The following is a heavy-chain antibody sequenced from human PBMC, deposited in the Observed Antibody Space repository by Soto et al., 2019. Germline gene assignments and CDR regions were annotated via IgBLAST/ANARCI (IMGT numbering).Heavy chain of an antibody. V-gene: IGHV3-23*01. CDR1: GFTFSSYA. CDR2: ISGSGGST. J-gene: IGHJ3*02. CDR3: AKEVLRFLEWLSDAFDI. Sequence: EVQLLESGGGLVQPGGSLRLSCAASGFTFSSYAMSWVRQAPGKGLGWVSAISGSGGSTYYADSVKGRFTISRDNSKNTLYLQMNSLRAEDTAVYYCAKEVLRFLEWLSDAFDIWGQGTMVTVSS. D-gene: IGHD3-3*01.